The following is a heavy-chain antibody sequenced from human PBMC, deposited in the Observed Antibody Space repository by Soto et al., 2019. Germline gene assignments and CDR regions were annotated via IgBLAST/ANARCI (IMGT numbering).Heavy chain of an antibody. V-gene: IGHV3-21*06. CDR1: GFTFTRYS. CDR3: ARESEDLTSNFDY. Sequence: GGSLRLSCAASGFTFTRYSMNWVRQAPGKGLEWVSSISSTTNYIYYGDSMKGRFTISRDNAKNSLYLEMNSLRAEDTAVYYCARESEDLTSNFDYWGQGTMVTVSS. CDR2: ISSTTNYI. J-gene: IGHJ4*02.